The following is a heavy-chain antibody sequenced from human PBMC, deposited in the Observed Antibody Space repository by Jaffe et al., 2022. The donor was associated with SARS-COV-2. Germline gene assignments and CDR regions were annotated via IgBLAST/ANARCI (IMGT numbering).Heavy chain of an antibody. CDR1: GFTFDDYA. CDR2: ISWNSGSI. CDR3: AKVRRDGYNFNSLGGYFDY. D-gene: IGHD5-12*01. Sequence: EVQLVESGGGLVQPGRSLRLSCAASGFTFDDYAMHWVRQAPGKGLEWVSGISWNSGSIGYADSVKGRFTISRDNAKNSLYLQMNSLRAEDTALYYCAKVRRDGYNFNSLGGYFDYWGQGTLVTVSS. V-gene: IGHV3-9*01. J-gene: IGHJ4*02.